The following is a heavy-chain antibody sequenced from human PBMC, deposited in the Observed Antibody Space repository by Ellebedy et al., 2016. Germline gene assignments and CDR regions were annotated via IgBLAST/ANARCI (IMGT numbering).Heavy chain of an antibody. J-gene: IGHJ4*02. CDR2: IYYDGSI. D-gene: IGHD6-19*01. Sequence: SETLSLTCTVSGDSIGFYYWSWIRQPPGKGLEWIGYIYYDGSINYNPSLKSRVAMSVDTSKNQFSLRLSSGTAADTAVYYCARGGGSGWYGFDYWGQGTLVPVSS. V-gene: IGHV4-59*01. CDR3: ARGGGSGWYGFDY. CDR1: GDSIGFYY.